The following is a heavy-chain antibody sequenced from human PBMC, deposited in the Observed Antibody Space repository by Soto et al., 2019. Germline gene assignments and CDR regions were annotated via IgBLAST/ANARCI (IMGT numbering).Heavy chain of an antibody. CDR2: ISGGGGST. V-gene: IGHV3-23*01. Sequence: GSLRLSCAASGFTFSSYAMSWVRQAPGKGLEWVSAISGGGGSTYYADSVKGRFTISRDNSKNTLYLQMNSLRAEDTAVYYCAKDLLSDCSGGSCYSTYYYYGMDVWGQGTTVTVSS. J-gene: IGHJ6*02. D-gene: IGHD2-15*01. CDR1: GFTFSSYA. CDR3: AKDLLSDCSGGSCYSTYYYYGMDV.